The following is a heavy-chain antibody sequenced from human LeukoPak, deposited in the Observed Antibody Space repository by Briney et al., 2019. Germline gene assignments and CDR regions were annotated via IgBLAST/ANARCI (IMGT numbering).Heavy chain of an antibody. V-gene: IGHV1-18*01. CDR1: GYSFISYG. CDR3: ARAPEGRYCRSTSCYYWFDP. CDR2: ISAYNGNT. J-gene: IGHJ5*02. Sequence: ASVKVSCKAPGYSFISYGISWVRQAPGQGLEWMGWISAYNGNTNYAQKLQDRVTLTTDTSTSTAYVELRSLRSDDTAVYYCARAPEGRYCRSTSCYYWFDPWGQGTLVTVSS. D-gene: IGHD2-2*01.